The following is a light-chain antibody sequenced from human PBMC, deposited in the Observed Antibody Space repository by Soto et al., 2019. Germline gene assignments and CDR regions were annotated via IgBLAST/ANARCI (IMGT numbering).Light chain of an antibody. CDR2: DDN. J-gene: IGLJ3*02. CDR1: HICGKS. Sequence: SYKLTQPPSVAVTPGQAATLTCGGVHICGKSVHWYQLKPGQAPVLVVHDDNGRPSGIPDRSSGSNSGNTATLAISRVEAGDEADYYCQVWDSTCDERWVFGGGTTLTVL. CDR3: QVWDSTCDERWV. V-gene: IGLV3-21*02.